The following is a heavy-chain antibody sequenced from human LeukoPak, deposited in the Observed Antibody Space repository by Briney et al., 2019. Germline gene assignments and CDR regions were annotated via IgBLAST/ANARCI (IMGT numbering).Heavy chain of an antibody. CDR3: TKDPLDC. J-gene: IGHJ4*02. CDR1: GFTLSNYM. D-gene: IGHD2-21*01. CDR2: ISGSAVGT. Sequence: GGSLRLSCVASGFTLSNYMMSWVRQAPGKGLEWVSAISGSAVGTFYSDSVRGRFTISRDSPRNTLYLQMNSLRVEDTAVYYCTKDPLDCWGQGTLVTASS. V-gene: IGHV3-23*01.